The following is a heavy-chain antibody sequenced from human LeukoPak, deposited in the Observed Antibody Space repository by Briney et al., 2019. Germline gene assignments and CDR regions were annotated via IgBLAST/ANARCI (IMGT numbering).Heavy chain of an antibody. D-gene: IGHD1-26*01. J-gene: IGHJ4*02. CDR3: ARDERYSGRSPGDY. CDR1: GYTFTGYY. CDR2: INPNSGGT. V-gene: IGHV1-2*02. Sequence: ASVKVSCKASGYTFTGYYMHWVRQAPGQGLEWMGWINPNSGGTNYAQKFQGRVTMTRDTSISTAYMELSRLRSDDTAVYYCARDERYSGRSPGDYWGQGTLVTVSS.